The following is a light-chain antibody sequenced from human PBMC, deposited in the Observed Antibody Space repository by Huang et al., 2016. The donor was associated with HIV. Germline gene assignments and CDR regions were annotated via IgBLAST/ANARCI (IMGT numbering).Light chain of an antibody. Sequence: EIVLTQSPATLSLSPGERATLSCRASQSVSSYLAWYQQKPGQAPRLLIYDASNRATGTPARFSGSGSGTDFTLTISSLEPEDFAVYYCQQRSNWPPNFGQGTRLEIK. J-gene: IGKJ5*01. V-gene: IGKV3-11*01. CDR2: DAS. CDR3: QQRSNWPPN. CDR1: QSVSSY.